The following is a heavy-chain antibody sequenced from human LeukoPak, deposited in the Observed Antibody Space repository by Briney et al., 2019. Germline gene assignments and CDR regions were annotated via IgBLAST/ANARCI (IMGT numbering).Heavy chain of an antibody. J-gene: IGHJ5*02. V-gene: IGHV4-4*07. CDR3: AREGWDGDYEFETWFDP. CDR2: IYTSGST. Sequence: SSETLSLTCTVAGGSISSYYWSWIRQPAGKGLEWIGRIYTSGSTNYNPSLKCRVTMSVDTSKNQFSLKLSSVTAADTAVYYCAREGWDGDYEFETWFDPWGQGTLVTVSS. CDR1: GGSISSYY. D-gene: IGHD4-17*01.